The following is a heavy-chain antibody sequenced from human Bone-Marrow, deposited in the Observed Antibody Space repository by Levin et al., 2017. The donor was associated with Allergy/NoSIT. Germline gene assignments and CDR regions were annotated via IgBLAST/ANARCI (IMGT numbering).Heavy chain of an antibody. V-gene: IGHV1-18*01. D-gene: IGHD4-23*01. Sequence: QGLEWMGWVSGYNGNTNSAQKFQGRVTMTMDTSTTTAYMEGKNLQYDDTAVYYCARDDYGGDIAADYWGQGTLVIVSS. J-gene: IGHJ4*02. CDR3: ARDDYGGDIAADY. CDR2: VSGYNGNT.